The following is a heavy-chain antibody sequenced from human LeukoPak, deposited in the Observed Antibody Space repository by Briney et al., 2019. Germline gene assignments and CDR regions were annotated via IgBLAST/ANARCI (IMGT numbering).Heavy chain of an antibody. CDR3: ALPAAAHPHLDAFVI. V-gene: IGHV1-69*13. D-gene: IGHD2-2*01. CDR1: GGTFSSYA. J-gene: IGHJ3*02. Sequence: SVKVSCKASGGTFSSYAISWVRQAPGQGLEWMGGIIPIFGTANYAQKFQGRVTITADESTSTAYMELSSLRSEDTAVYYCALPAAAHPHLDAFVIWGQGTMVTVSS. CDR2: IIPIFGTA.